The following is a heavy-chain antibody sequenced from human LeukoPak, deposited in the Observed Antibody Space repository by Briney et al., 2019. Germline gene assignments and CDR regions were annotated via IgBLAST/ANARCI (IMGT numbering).Heavy chain of an antibody. Sequence: ASVKVSCKASGYTFTGYYMHWVRQAPGQGLEWMGWINPNSGGTNYAQKFQGRVTMTRDTSISTAYMELSRLRSDDTAVYYCATYYDFWSGYYSDDYWGQGTLVTVSS. CDR2: INPNSGGT. CDR1: GYTFTGYY. CDR3: ATYYDFWSGYYSDDY. D-gene: IGHD3-3*01. J-gene: IGHJ4*02. V-gene: IGHV1-2*02.